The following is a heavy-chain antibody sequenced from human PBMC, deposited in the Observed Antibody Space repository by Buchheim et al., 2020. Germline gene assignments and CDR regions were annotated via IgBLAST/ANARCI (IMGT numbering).Heavy chain of an antibody. CDR1: GDSITDLYW. J-gene: IGHJ1*01. Sequence: QVQLQESGPRLVEPSGTLSLTCAVSGDSITDLYWWTWVRPPPGKGLEWIAEIHRSGDTNYNPSLRSRVTISIDKSNNQFSLKLTSVTAADTAMYYCARGREYTWHNWGQGTL. CDR3: ARGREYTWHN. D-gene: IGHD6-6*01. V-gene: IGHV4-4*02. CDR2: IHRSGDT.